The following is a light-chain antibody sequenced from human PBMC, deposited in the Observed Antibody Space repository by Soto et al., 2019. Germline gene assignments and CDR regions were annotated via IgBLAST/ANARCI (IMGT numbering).Light chain of an antibody. J-gene: IGKJ1*01. V-gene: IGKV1-5*03. CDR2: KAS. Sequence: DIQMTQSPSTLSASVGDRVTITCRASRSVANWLAWYQQKPGKAPKLLIYKASALESGAPSRFSGSGFGTELSLTIRRLEADDSATYHCQQYNSHPWAFGQGTRVEVK. CDR1: RSVANW. CDR3: QQYNSHPWA.